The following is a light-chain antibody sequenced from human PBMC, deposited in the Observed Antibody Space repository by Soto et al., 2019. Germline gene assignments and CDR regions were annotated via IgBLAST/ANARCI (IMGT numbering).Light chain of an antibody. CDR3: QQAKSFPLT. J-gene: IGKJ4*01. Sequence: DIQMTQSPSSVSASVGDRVTITCRASQTISSYLAWYQQKPGKVPKLLIYGASGLQSGVPSRFSGRGSGTDFPLTISSLQPEDFAIYYCQQAKSFPLTFGGGTTVEIK. V-gene: IGKV1-12*01. CDR2: GAS. CDR1: QTISSY.